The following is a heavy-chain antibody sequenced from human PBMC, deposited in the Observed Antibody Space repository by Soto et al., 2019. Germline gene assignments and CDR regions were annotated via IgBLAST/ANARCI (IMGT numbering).Heavy chain of an antibody. J-gene: IGHJ6*02. V-gene: IGHV1-69*12. D-gene: IGHD6-19*01. CDR1: GGTFSNYA. Sequence: QVQLVQSGAEVKKPGSSVKVSCKVSGGTFSNYAIDWVRLAPGHGLEWMGGIVTIFGTTYYTQKFQGRATIIADDSKTTAYLEMSSRRSEDTAIYYCARVEAVAGLYNYHGLDVWGQGTAVTVSS. CDR3: ARVEAVAGLYNYHGLDV. CDR2: IVTIFGTT.